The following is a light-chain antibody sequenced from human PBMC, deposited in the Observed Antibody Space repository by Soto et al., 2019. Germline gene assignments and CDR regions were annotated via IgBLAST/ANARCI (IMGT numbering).Light chain of an antibody. V-gene: IGLV1-44*01. CDR3: SAWDNSLNGYV. CDR2: TAG. Sequence: QSVLTQPLSASASPGQRVTISCSGGSSNIGSNTVAWYQHLPGTAPPRLIVTAGQRPSGVPGRFSGSKSGTSTSLAISGLQSEDEADSYCSAWDNSLNGYVFGPGTKLTVL. J-gene: IGLJ1*01. CDR1: SSNIGSNT.